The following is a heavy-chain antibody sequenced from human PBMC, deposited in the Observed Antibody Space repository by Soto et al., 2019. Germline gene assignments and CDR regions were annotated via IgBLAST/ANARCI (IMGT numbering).Heavy chain of an antibody. D-gene: IGHD6-13*01. CDR3: AKDRSSSWLDALDL. Sequence: QVQLVESGGGVVQPGRSLRLSCAASGFTFSSYGIHWVRQAPGKGLEWVAVISYDGGSKYYADSVKGRFTISRDNSKNTLYLRMNTLRPEDTAVYYCAKDRSSSWLDALDLWGQGTMVTVSS. V-gene: IGHV3-30*18. CDR1: GFTFSSYG. CDR2: ISYDGGSK. J-gene: IGHJ3*01.